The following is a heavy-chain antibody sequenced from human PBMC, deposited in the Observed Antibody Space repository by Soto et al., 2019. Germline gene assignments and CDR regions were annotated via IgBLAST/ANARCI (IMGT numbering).Heavy chain of an antibody. CDR1: GFTFSSYG. Sequence: QVQLVESGGGVVQPGRSLRLSCAASGFTFSSYGMHWVRQAPGKGLEWVAVIWYDGSNKYYADSVKGRFTISRDNSKNTLYLQMNSLRAEDTAVYYCARERCGAARSVFHRCPRNYYYYGMAVWGQGTTVTVSS. D-gene: IGHD6-6*01. CDR3: ARERCGAARSVFHRCPRNYYYYGMAV. V-gene: IGHV3-33*01. J-gene: IGHJ6*02. CDR2: IWYDGSNK.